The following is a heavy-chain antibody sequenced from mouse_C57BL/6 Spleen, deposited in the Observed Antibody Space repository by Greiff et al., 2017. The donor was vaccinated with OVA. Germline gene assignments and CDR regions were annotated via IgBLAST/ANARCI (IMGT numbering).Heavy chain of an antibody. CDR3: AREGGISRGYFDV. CDR1: GFNIKDYY. Sequence: VQLQQSGAELVQPGASVKLSCTASGFNIKDYYMPWVKQRTEQGLEWIGRIDPEDGETKYAPKFQGQSTISADTSSNTVYLQLSSLTSEDTAVYYCAREGGISRGYFDVWGTGTTVTVSS. V-gene: IGHV14-2*01. D-gene: IGHD2-14*01. CDR2: IDPEDGET. J-gene: IGHJ1*03.